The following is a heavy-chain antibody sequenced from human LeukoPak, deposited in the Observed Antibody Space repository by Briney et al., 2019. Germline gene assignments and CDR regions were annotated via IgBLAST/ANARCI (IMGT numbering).Heavy chain of an antibody. Sequence: PSETLSLTCAVYGGSFSGYYWSWIRQPPGKGLEGIGEINHSGSTNYNPSLKSRVTISVDTSKNQFSLKLSSVTAADTAVYYCARGSGIVWFGESYRRHNWFDPWGQGTLVTVSS. CDR1: GGSFSGYY. D-gene: IGHD3-10*01. CDR3: ARGSGIVWFGESYRRHNWFDP. V-gene: IGHV4-34*01. CDR2: INHSGST. J-gene: IGHJ5*02.